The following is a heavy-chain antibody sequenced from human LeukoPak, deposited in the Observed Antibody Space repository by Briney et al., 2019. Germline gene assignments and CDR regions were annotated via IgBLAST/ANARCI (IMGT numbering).Heavy chain of an antibody. D-gene: IGHD1-26*01. CDR2: ISGSGGST. CDR1: GFTFSSYA. CDR3: VRDLGGRSGH. V-gene: IGHV3-23*01. Sequence: GGSLRLSCVVSGFTFSSYAMSWVRQAPGKGLEWVSTISGSGGSTNYADSVKGRSTIFRDNAKNTLYLQMNSLRAEDTAVYYCVRDLGGRSGHWGQGTLVTVSS. J-gene: IGHJ4*02.